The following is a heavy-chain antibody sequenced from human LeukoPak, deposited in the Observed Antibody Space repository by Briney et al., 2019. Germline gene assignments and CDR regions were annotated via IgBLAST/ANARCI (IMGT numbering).Heavy chain of an antibody. V-gene: IGHV3-21*01. D-gene: IGHD6-19*01. CDR2: ISSSSNYI. CDR1: GFTFSSYS. CDR3: ARDPSSGWYLKGWFDP. Sequence: GPLRLSCAASGFTFSSYSMNWVRQAPGKGLEWVSSISSSSNYIYYADSVKGRFTISRDNAKNSLYLQMNSLRAEDTAVYYCARDPSSGWYLKGWFDPWGQGTLVTVSS. J-gene: IGHJ5*02.